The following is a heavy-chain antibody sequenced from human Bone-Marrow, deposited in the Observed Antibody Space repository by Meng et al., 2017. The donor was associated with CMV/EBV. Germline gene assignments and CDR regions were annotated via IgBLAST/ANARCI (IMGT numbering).Heavy chain of an antibody. CDR3: ARDYYDTGVYVGRDYAFDI. D-gene: IGHD3-9*01. Sequence: GESLKISCAASGFTFSDYYMSWIRQSPGGGLEWISYMSSSGGTIFYADSVKGRFTVSRDNAKKSLYLQMNSLRAEDTAVYYCARDYYDTGVYVGRDYAFDIWGQGTMVTVSS. J-gene: IGHJ3*02. V-gene: IGHV3-11*01. CDR2: MSSSGGTI. CDR1: GFTFSDYY.